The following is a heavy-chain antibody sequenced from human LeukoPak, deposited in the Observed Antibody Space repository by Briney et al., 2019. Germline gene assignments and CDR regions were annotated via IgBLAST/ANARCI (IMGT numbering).Heavy chain of an antibody. CDR1: GFTFSSYG. J-gene: IGHJ4*02. CDR2: IWYDGSNK. D-gene: IGHD3-9*01. CDR3: AKRKGFDWYNY. Sequence: GGSLRLSCAASGFTFSSYGMHWVRQAPGKGLEWVAVIWYDGSNKYYADSVKGRFTISRDNSKNTLYLQMNSLRAEDTAVYYCAKRKGFDWYNYWGQGTLVTVSS. V-gene: IGHV3-33*06.